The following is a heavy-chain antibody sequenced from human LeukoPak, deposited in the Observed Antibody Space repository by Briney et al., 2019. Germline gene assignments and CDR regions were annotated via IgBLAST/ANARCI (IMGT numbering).Heavy chain of an antibody. CDR1: GYTFTGYY. Sequence: ASVKVSCKASGYTFTGYYIHWVRQAPGQGLEWMGWINPNSGATNYAQKIQGRVTMTRDTSNSTAYMELSRLRYDDTAVYYCARGLDLYPGYSYGQNWFDPWGQGTLVTVSS. CDR2: INPNSGAT. CDR3: ARGLDLYPGYSYGQNWFDP. D-gene: IGHD5-18*01. V-gene: IGHV1-2*02. J-gene: IGHJ5*02.